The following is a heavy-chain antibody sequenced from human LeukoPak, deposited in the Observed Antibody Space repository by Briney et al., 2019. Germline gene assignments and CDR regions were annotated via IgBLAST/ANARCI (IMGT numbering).Heavy chain of an antibody. Sequence: ASVKVSCKTSGYTFSDYDINWVRQATGQGLEWMGWMNPNSGNTGYAQKFQGRVTMTRGTSMRTAYMELSSLRSEDTAVYYCTRGMIRGVQGPWGQGTLVTVSS. CDR3: TRGMIRGVQGP. CDR2: MNPNSGNT. D-gene: IGHD3-10*01. J-gene: IGHJ5*02. V-gene: IGHV1-8*01. CDR1: GYTFSDYD.